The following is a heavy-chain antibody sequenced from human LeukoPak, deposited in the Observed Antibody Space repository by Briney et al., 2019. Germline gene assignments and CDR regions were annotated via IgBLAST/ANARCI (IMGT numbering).Heavy chain of an antibody. J-gene: IGHJ5*02. CDR3: AKQGGFDWLTNWFDP. D-gene: IGHD3-9*01. CDR1: GFTFSSYA. V-gene: IGHV3-23*01. CDR2: ISGSGGST. Sequence: GGSLRLSCAASGFTFSSYAMSWVRQAPGKGLEWVSAISGSGGSTYYADSVKGRFTISRDNSKNTLYLRMNSLRAEDTAVYYCAKQGGFDWLTNWFDPWGQGTLVTVSS.